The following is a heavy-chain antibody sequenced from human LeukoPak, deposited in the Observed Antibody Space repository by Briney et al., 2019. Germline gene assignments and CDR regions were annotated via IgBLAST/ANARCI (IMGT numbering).Heavy chain of an antibody. CDR3: ARGVVVTTRGSWFDP. CDR2: ISYDGSNK. D-gene: IGHD4/OR15-4a*01. V-gene: IGHV3-30-3*01. CDR1: GFTFSSYA. Sequence: GGSLRLSCAASGFTFSSYAMHWVRQAPGKGLEWVAVISYDGSNKYYADSVKGRFTISRDNSKNTLYLQMNSLRAEDTAVYYCARGVVVTTRGSWFDPWGQGTLVTVSS. J-gene: IGHJ5*02.